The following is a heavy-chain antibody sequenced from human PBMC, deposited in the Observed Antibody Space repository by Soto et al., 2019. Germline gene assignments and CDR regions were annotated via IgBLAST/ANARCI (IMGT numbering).Heavy chain of an antibody. J-gene: IGHJ5*02. CDR1: GGSFSGYY. CDR2: INHSGST. Sequence: PSETLSLTRAVYGGSFSGYYWSWIRQPPGKGLEWIGEINHSGSTNYNPSLKSRVTISVDTSKNQFSLKLSSVTAADTAVYYCARGGLRRYDILAFDPWGQGTLVTVS. CDR3: ARGGLRRYDILAFDP. D-gene: IGHD3-9*01. V-gene: IGHV4-34*01.